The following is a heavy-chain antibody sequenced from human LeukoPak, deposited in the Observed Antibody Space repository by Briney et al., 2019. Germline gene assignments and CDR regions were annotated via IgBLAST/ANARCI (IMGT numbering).Heavy chain of an antibody. CDR3: ASTACSGNCYFDF. J-gene: IGHJ4*02. CDR1: GYTLTCYY. V-gene: IGHV1-2*02. D-gene: IGHD2-15*01. Sequence: ASVKVSCKASGYTLTCYYVHWVRQAPGQGVEWMGWINPKSGGTDCAQEFWGRVTMTRDTSISTAYIDLAKLTAGGTAVYFFASTACSGNCYFDFWGQGTLVTVSS. CDR2: INPKSGGT.